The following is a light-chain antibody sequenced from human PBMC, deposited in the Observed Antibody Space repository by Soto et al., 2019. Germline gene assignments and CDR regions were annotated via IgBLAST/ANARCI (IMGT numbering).Light chain of an antibody. CDR1: SSDVGAYNY. CDR3: SSYAGSNTVV. CDR2: DVS. V-gene: IGLV2-8*01. Sequence: QSVLTQPPSASGSPGQSVTISCTGTSSDVGAYNYVSWYQHHPGKAPKLMIYDVSKRPSGVPDRFSGSKSGNTASLTVSGLQAEDEADYYCSSYAGSNTVVFGGGTKLTVL. J-gene: IGLJ2*01.